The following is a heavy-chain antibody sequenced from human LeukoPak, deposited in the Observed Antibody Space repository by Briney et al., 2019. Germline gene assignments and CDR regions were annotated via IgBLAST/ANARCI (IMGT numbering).Heavy chain of an antibody. Sequence: PGRSLRLSCAASGFTFSSYGMHWVRQAPGKGLEWVAVIWYDGSNRYYADSVKGRFTISRDNSKNTLYLQMNSLRAEDAAVYYCARDLHHVAVAGTLDYWGQGTLVTVSS. D-gene: IGHD6-19*01. CDR3: ARDLHHVAVAGTLDY. CDR2: IWYDGSNR. V-gene: IGHV3-33*01. J-gene: IGHJ4*02. CDR1: GFTFSSYG.